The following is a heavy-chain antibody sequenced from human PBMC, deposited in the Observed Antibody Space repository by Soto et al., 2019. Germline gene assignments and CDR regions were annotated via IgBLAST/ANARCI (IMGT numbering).Heavy chain of an antibody. Sequence: NPWETLSLTCTVSGGSIRVQSYYWTWIRQTPGKGLEWVGSSYYSGTSYFNPALKGRVTISVDTSTNQFSLRLTSVTAADTAVYYCTRRYNWNDYYFDPWGQGTLVTVSS. D-gene: IGHD1-20*01. V-gene: IGHV4-39*01. CDR2: SYYSGTS. CDR1: GGSIRVQSYY. J-gene: IGHJ5*02. CDR3: TRRYNWNDYYFDP.